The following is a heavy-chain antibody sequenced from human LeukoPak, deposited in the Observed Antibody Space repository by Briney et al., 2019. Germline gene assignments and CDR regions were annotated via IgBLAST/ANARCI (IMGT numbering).Heavy chain of an antibody. D-gene: IGHD3-9*01. J-gene: IGHJ4*02. V-gene: IGHV3-23*01. CDR3: ARGLGDILTGFRH. CDR1: GFTFTNYG. Sequence: GGTLRLSCVASGFTFTNYGMAWVRQIPGKGLEWVSAIIGRGTSTYYADSVKGRFTISRDNSKNTLYLQLQSLRAEDTAVYYCARGLGDILTGFRHWGQGTLVTVSS. CDR2: IIGRGTST.